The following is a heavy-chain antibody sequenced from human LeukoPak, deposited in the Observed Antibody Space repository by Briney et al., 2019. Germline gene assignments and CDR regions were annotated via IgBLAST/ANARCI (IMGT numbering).Heavy chain of an antibody. Sequence: ASVKVSCKASGYTFAGYYIHWVRQAPGQGLEWMGWINPISGGTNYAEKFQGRVTTTRDTSINTAYMEVTRLTSDDTAVYYCAREDGSFDYWGQGTLVIVSS. CDR2: INPISGGT. CDR3: AREDGSFDY. J-gene: IGHJ4*02. D-gene: IGHD5-24*01. CDR1: GYTFAGYY. V-gene: IGHV1-2*02.